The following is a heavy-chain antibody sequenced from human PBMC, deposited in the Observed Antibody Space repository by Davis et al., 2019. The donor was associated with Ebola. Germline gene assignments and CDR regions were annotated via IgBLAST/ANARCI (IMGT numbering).Heavy chain of an antibody. CDR2: INPSGCST. CDR3: ARGGGGILWFGELLWPSHYYYGMDV. Sequence: AASVTVSCKASGYTFTRYYMHWVRQAPGHGLEWMGIINPSGCSTSYAQNFQGIVTMTRDTSTSTVYMELSSRRSEETAVYYCARGGGGILWFGELLWPSHYYYGMDVWGKGTTVTVSS. J-gene: IGHJ6*04. D-gene: IGHD3-10*01. CDR1: GYTFTRYY. V-gene: IGHV1-46*01.